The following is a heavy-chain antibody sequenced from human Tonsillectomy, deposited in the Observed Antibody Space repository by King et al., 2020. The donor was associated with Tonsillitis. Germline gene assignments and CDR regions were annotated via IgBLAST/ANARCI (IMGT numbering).Heavy chain of an antibody. CDR1: GFTFSTYW. CDR2: IRQDGSEK. Sequence: QLVQSGGGLVQPGGSLRLSCAASGFTFSTYWMSWGRQAPGKGLEWVANIRQDGSEKYYVDSVKGRFTISRDNAKNSLYLQMNSLRAEDTAVYYCATPSGYCSGGSCFPFDYWGQGTLVTVSS. J-gene: IGHJ4*02. V-gene: IGHV3-7*01. CDR3: ATPSGYCSGGSCFPFDY. D-gene: IGHD2-15*01.